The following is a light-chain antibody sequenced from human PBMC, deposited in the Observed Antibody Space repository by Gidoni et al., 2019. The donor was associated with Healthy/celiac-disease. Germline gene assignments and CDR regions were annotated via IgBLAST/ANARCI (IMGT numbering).Light chain of an antibody. V-gene: IGLV2-14*01. CDR3: SSYTSSSTLYV. Sequence: QSALTQPASVSGSPGQSITISCTGTSSDVGGYNYVSLYQHPPGKAPKLMIYEVSNRHAGVSNRFSGSKSGNTASLTISGLQAEDEADYYCSSYTSSSTLYVFGTGTKVTVL. J-gene: IGLJ1*01. CDR1: SSDVGGYNY. CDR2: EVS.